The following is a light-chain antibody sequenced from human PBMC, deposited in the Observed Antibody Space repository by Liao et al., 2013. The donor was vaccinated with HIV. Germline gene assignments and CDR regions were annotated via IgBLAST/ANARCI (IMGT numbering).Light chain of an antibody. V-gene: IGLV3-1*01. Sequence: SYELTQPPSVSVSPGQTASITCSGDKLGDKYASWYQQKPGQAPVLVISYDRNRPSGIPERFSGSSSANTATLTISRVEAGDEADYYCQVWESSPDRGVFGGGTKLTVL. CDR1: KLGDKY. J-gene: IGLJ3*02. CDR3: QVWESSPDRGV. CDR2: YDR.